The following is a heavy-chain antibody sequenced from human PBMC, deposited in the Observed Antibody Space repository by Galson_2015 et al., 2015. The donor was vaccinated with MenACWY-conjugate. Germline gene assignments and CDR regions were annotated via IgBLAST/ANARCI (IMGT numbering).Heavy chain of an antibody. D-gene: IGHD2/OR15-2a*01. V-gene: IGHV3-74*01. Sequence: SLRLSYAASGVTFSNYWMHWVRHTPGKGLVWVSRINRDGTSTTYADSVKGRFTISRENDKNKLILQMNSLRVEDTAVYYCTRDRKGLIASVPSNWFDPWGQGTLVTVSS. CDR1: GVTFSNYW. J-gene: IGHJ5*02. CDR3: TRDRKGLIASVPSNWFDP. CDR2: INRDGTST.